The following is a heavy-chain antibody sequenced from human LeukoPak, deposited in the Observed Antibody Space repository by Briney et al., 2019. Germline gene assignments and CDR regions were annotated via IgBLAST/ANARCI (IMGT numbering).Heavy chain of an antibody. CDR2: MDGSSGKT. Sequence: ASVKVSCQATGYNFLTNGIGWVRQATGQGLEWMGGMDGSSGKTAYAQKFLGRVTITRNTSISTAYMELSSLTSEDTAVYYCARLYYYASSGYDALDIWGQGTMVTVSS. D-gene: IGHD3-22*01. J-gene: IGHJ3*02. CDR1: GYNFLTNG. V-gene: IGHV1-8*03. CDR3: ARLYYYASSGYDALDI.